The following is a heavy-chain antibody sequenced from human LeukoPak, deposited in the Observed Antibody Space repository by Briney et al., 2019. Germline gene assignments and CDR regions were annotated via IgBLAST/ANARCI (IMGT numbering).Heavy chain of an antibody. J-gene: IGHJ4*02. D-gene: IGHD3-16*02. CDR1: GGSISSSSYY. V-gene: IGHV4-39*07. Sequence: SETLSLTCTVSGGSISSSSYYWGWIRQPPGKGLEWIGSIYYSGSTYYNPSLKSRVTISVDTSKNQFSLKLSSVTAADTAVYYCASIVDSMITFGGVIVMTYFDYWGQGTLVTVSS. CDR2: IYYSGST. CDR3: ASIVDSMITFGGVIVMTYFDY.